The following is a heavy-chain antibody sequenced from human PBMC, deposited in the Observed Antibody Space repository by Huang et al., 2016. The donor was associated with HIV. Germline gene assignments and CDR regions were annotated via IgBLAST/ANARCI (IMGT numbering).Heavy chain of an antibody. V-gene: IGHV4-30-4*08. CDR1: GASISSGGYL. Sequence: QVQLQESGPGPVKPSQTLSLTCTVSGASISSGGYLWSWIRQSPGKGLEWIGSIYYTGTTSYNPSLRSRVTMSVDTSKNQFSLRLTSVTAEDTAVYYCARDRITQCNGGRCYSDWSDPWGQGTLVIVSS. CDR3: ARDRITQCNGGRCYSDWSDP. D-gene: IGHD2-15*01. CDR2: IYYTGTT. J-gene: IGHJ5*02.